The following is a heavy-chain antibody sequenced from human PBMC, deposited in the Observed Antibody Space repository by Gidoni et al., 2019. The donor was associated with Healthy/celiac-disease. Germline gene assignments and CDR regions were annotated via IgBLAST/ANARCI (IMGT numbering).Heavy chain of an antibody. Sequence: QVQLVESGGGVVQPGGSLRLPCAASGFTFRSHGLHWVRQAPGKGLEWVAFIRYDGSNKYYADSVKGRFTISRDNSKNTLYLQMNSLRAEDTAVYYCAKDVGVVPAARKRYYYYMDVWGKGTTVTVSS. CDR2: IRYDGSNK. D-gene: IGHD2-2*01. CDR1: GFTFRSHG. CDR3: AKDVGVVPAARKRYYYYMDV. J-gene: IGHJ6*03. V-gene: IGHV3-30*02.